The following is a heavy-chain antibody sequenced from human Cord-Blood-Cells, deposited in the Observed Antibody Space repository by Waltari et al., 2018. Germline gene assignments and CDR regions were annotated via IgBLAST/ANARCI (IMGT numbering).Heavy chain of an antibody. CDR1: GSTFTAHY. CDR3: ARGKLGSSGYYFDY. J-gene: IGHJ4*02. CDR2: INPNSGGT. Sequence: QVQLVQSGAEVKKPGASVQVSCKASGSTFTAHYMHWVRQAPGQGLEWMGWINPNSGGTNYAKKFQGWVTMTRDTSISTAYMELSRLRSDDTAVYYCARGKLGSSGYYFDYWGQGTLVTVSS. V-gene: IGHV1-2*04. D-gene: IGHD1-7*01.